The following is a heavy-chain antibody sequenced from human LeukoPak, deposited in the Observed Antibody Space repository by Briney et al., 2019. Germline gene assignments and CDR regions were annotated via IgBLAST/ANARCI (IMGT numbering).Heavy chain of an antibody. CDR3: ARDQIVGAPGAFDI. CDR2: IYYSGST. J-gene: IGHJ3*02. D-gene: IGHD1-26*01. Sequence: KASETLSLTCTVSGGSISSYYWSWIRQPPGKGLEWIGYIYYSGSTNYSPSLKSRVTISVDTSKNQFSLKLSSVTAADTAVYYCARDQIVGAPGAFDIWGQGTMVTVSS. CDR1: GGSISSYY. V-gene: IGHV4-59*01.